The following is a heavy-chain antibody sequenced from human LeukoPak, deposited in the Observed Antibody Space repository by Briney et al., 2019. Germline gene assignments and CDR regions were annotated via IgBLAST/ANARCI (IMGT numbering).Heavy chain of an antibody. CDR2: IRYDGNNK. V-gene: IGHV3-30*02. CDR3: AKDLGYYYGSGSLLDY. CDR1: GFTFGSYG. J-gene: IGHJ4*02. Sequence: GGSLRLSCAASGFTFGSYGMHWVRQAPGKGLEWVAFIRYDGNNKYYAESVKGRFTISRDNSKNTLYLQMNSLRTEDTAVYYCAKDLGYYYGSGSLLDYWGQGTLVAVSS. D-gene: IGHD3-10*01.